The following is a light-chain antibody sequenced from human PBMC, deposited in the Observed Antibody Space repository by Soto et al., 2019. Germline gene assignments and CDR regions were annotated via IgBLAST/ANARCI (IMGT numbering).Light chain of an antibody. CDR3: QQYNNWPPIT. V-gene: IGKV3-15*01. CDR1: QSVGKY. Sequence: EIVLTQSPATLSLSPGERATLSCRAGQSVGKYLAWYQQKPGQAPRLLIYGASTRATGIPARFSGGGSGTEFTLTITSLQSEDFAVYYCQQYNNWPPITFGQGTRLEI. CDR2: GAS. J-gene: IGKJ5*01.